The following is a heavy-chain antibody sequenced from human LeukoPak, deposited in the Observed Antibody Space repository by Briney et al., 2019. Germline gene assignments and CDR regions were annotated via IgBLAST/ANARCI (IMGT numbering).Heavy chain of an antibody. CDR2: ISSSSSTI. CDR1: GFTFSSYS. V-gene: IGHV3-48*04. J-gene: IGHJ4*02. CDR3: ARGGGDYEYPTADY. D-gene: IGHD4-17*01. Sequence: GGSLRLSCAASGFTFSSYSMNWVRQAPGKGLEWVSSISSSSSTIYYADSVKGRFTISRDNAKNSLYLQMNSLRAEDTAVYYCARGGGDYEYPTADYWGQGTLVTVSS.